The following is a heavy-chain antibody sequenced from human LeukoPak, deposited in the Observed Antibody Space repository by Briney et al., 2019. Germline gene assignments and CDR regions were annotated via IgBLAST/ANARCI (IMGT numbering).Heavy chain of an antibody. CDR1: GFAFSQFP. V-gene: IGHV3-30*18. CDR2: ISHDGGNK. Sequence: PGGSLRLSCVASGFAFSQFPVHWVRQAPGKRLEWVAFISHDGGNKKYGDSVKGRFTISRDNSKNTVYLQMNSLRPEDTALYYCAKTQLYGSGTIDYWGQGTLVTVSS. CDR3: AKTQLYGSGTIDY. J-gene: IGHJ4*02. D-gene: IGHD3-10*01.